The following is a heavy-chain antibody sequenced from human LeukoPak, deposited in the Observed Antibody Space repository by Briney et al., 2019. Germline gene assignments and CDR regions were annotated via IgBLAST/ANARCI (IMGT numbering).Heavy chain of an antibody. V-gene: IGHV1-2*02. D-gene: IGHD1-26*01. CDR1: GYTFTGYY. CDR2: INPNSGGT. J-gene: IGHJ4*02. CDR3: ARDGPRIVGATMGRWDY. Sequence: VASVKVSCKASGYTFTGYYMHWVRQAPGQGLEWMGWINPNSGGTNYAQKFQGRVTMTRDTSISTAYMELRSLRSDDTAVYYCARDGPRIVGATMGRWDYWGQGTLVTVSS.